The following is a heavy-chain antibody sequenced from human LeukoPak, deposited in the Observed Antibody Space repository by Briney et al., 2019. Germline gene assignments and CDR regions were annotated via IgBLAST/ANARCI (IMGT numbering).Heavy chain of an antibody. J-gene: IGHJ6*02. V-gene: IGHV3-30*18. CDR2: ISYDGSNK. Sequence: GRSLRLSCAASGFTFSSYGMHWVRQAPSKGLEWVAVISYDGSNKYYADSVKGRFTISRDNSKNTLYLQMNSLRAEDTAVYHCAKDLSIAAAGTKNYYGMDVWGQGTTVTVSS. CDR3: AKDLSIAAAGTKNYYGMDV. D-gene: IGHD6-13*01. CDR1: GFTFSSYG.